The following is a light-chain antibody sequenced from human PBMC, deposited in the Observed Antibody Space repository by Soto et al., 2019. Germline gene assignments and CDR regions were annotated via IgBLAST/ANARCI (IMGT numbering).Light chain of an antibody. V-gene: IGKV1-39*01. CDR2: AAS. Sequence: DIQMTQSPSSLSASVGDRVTITCRASQSISSYLNWYQEKPGKAPKLLIYAASSLQSGVPSRFSGSGSGTDFTLTISSLQTEDFATYECQQSYSTPQTVGQGTQGEIK. CDR3: QQSYSTPQT. CDR1: QSISSY. J-gene: IGKJ1*01.